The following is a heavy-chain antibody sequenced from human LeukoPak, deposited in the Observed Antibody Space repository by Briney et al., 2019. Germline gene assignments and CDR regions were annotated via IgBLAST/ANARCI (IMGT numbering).Heavy chain of an antibody. J-gene: IGHJ4*02. CDR2: INWNGGST. Sequence: PGGSLRLSCAASGFTFDDYGMSWVRQAPGKGLEWVSGINWNGGSTGYADSVKGRFTISRDNAKNSLYLQMNSLRAEDTALYYCARARPRYSSGWPLDYWGQGTLVTVSS. V-gene: IGHV3-20*04. CDR3: ARARPRYSSGWPLDY. D-gene: IGHD6-19*01. CDR1: GFTFDDYG.